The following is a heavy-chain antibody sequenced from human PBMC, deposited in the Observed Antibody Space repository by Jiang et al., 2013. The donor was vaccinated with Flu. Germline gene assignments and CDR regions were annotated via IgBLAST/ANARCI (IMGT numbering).Heavy chain of an antibody. CDR3: ARAGGGYNYFSYFDY. Sequence: KVSCKASGYTFTGYYMHWVRQAPGQGLEWMGWINPNSGGTNYAQKFQGRVTMTRDTSISTAYMELSRLRSDDTAVYYCARAGGGYNYFSYFDYWGQGTLVTVSS. V-gene: IGHV1-2*02. J-gene: IGHJ4*02. CDR2: INPNSGGT. D-gene: IGHD5-24*01. CDR1: GYTFTGYY.